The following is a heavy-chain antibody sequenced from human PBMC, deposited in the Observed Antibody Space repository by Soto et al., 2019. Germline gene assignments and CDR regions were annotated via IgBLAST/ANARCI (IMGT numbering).Heavy chain of an antibody. CDR1: GGSISSYY. Sequence: QVQLQESGPGLVKPSETLSLTCTVSGGSISSYYWSWIRQPPGKGLEWIGYIYYSGSTNYNPSLKTRVLISVDTSTNQSSLKLSSVTAADTAVYYCARGVDTAMVYYYYGMDVWGQGTTVTVSS. CDR2: IYYSGST. V-gene: IGHV4-59*01. J-gene: IGHJ6*02. D-gene: IGHD5-18*01. CDR3: ARGVDTAMVYYYYGMDV.